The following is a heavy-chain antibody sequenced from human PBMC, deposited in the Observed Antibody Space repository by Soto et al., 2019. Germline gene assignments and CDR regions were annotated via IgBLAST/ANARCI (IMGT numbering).Heavy chain of an antibody. CDR1: GGSISSTNW. Sequence: PSETLSLTCAVSGGSISSTNWWSWVRQPPGKGLEWIGEILHSGSTNYNPSLKSRVTMSVDQSKNQFSLKLSSVTAADTAVYYCARVMTTATTPEFWGQGTLVTVSS. CDR3: ARVMTTATTPEF. V-gene: IGHV4-4*02. D-gene: IGHD4-17*01. J-gene: IGHJ4*02. CDR2: ILHSGST.